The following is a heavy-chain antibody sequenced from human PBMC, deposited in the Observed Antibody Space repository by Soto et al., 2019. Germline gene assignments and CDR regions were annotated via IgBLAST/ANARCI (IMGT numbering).Heavy chain of an antibody. CDR1: GYSFTSYW. CDR2: IDPSDSYT. CDR3: ARRRGGGCAIMGAFDI. J-gene: IGHJ3*02. V-gene: IGHV5-10-1*01. Sequence: GESLKISCKGSGYSFTSYWISWVRQMPGKGLEWMGRIDPSDSYTNYSPSFQGHVTISADKSISTAYLQWSSLKASDTAMYYCARRRGGGCAIMGAFDIWGQGTMVTVSS. D-gene: IGHD3-16*01.